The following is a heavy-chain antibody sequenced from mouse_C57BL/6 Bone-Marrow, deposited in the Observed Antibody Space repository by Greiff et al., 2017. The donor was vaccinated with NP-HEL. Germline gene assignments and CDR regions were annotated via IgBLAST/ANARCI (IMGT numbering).Heavy chain of an antibody. V-gene: IGHV14-4*01. CDR1: GFNIKDDY. J-gene: IGHJ2*01. CDR2: IDPENGDT. Sequence: VHVKQSGAELVRPGASVKLSCTASGFNIKDDYMHWVKQRPEQGLEWIGWIDPENGDTEYASKFQGKATITADTSSNTAYLQLSSLTSEDTAVYYCTTAEQPYDNLYYFDYWGQGTTLTVSS. D-gene: IGHD2-10*02. CDR3: TTAEQPYDNLYYFDY.